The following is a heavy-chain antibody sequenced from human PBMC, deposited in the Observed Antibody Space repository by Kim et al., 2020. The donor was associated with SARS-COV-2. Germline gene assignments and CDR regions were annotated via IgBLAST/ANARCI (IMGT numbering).Heavy chain of an antibody. V-gene: IGHV4-4*02. CDR2: T. J-gene: IGHJ4*02. CDR3: ARAEIAFDFDY. D-gene: IGHD3-22*01. Sequence: TDYTPSLKSRVTISVAKSNNQFSLKLSSVTAADTSVYYCARAEIAFDFDYWGQGTLVTVSS.